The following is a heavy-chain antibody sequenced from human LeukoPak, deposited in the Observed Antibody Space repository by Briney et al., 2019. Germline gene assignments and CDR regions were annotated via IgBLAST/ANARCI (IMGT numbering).Heavy chain of an antibody. Sequence: SETLSLTCGVSGGPISSSNWLSWVRQSPGKGLEWIGEIYHTGSTNYNPSLKSRVSISVDKSKNEFSLKLSSVTAADTAVYYCARVSMGRGVWFDPWGQGTLVTVSS. CDR3: ARVSMGRGVWFDP. CDR1: GGPISSSNW. D-gene: IGHD3-10*01. CDR2: IYHTGST. J-gene: IGHJ5*02. V-gene: IGHV4-4*02.